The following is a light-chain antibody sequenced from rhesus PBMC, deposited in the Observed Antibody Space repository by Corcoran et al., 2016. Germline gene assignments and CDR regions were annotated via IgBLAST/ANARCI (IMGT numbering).Light chain of an antibody. J-gene: IGKJ4*01. Sequence: EIVLTQSPATLSLSPGERATLSCRASQTVSNNLAWYHQKPGQPPKLLICGPSPRAAGVADRFRGIGSETAFTLTITSLGPEDVGVYVCQQAYSWPPAFGGGTKVELK. CDR3: QQAYSWPPA. CDR2: GPS. CDR1: QTVSNN. V-gene: IGKV3-35*01.